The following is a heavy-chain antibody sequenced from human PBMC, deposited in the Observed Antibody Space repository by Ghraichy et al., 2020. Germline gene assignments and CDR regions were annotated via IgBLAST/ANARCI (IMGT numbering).Heavy chain of an antibody. CDR3: AKDRFSSGYYYYYGMDV. CDR2: ISGSGGST. CDR1: GFTFSSYA. D-gene: IGHD6-19*01. V-gene: IGHV3-23*01. Sequence: GESLNISCAVSGFTFSSYAMSWVRQAPGKGLEWVSAISGSGGSTYYADSVKGRFTISRDNSKNTLYLQMNSLRAEDTAVYYCAKDRFSSGYYYYYGMDVWGQGPTVTVSS. J-gene: IGHJ6*02.